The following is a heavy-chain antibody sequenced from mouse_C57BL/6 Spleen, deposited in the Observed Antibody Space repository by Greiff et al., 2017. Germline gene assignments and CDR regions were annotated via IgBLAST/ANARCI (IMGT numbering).Heavy chain of an antibody. J-gene: IGHJ2*01. CDR2: INPSNGGT. Sequence: QVQLQQPGTELVKPGASVKLSCKASGYTFTSYWMHWVKQRPGQGLEWIGNINPSNGGTNYNEKFKSKATLTVDKSSTTAYMQLSSLTSEDSAVYYCARESGIDDGYYFDCWGQGTTLTVYS. CDR3: ARESGIDDGYYFDC. CDR1: GYTFTSYW. D-gene: IGHD2-3*01. V-gene: IGHV1-53*01.